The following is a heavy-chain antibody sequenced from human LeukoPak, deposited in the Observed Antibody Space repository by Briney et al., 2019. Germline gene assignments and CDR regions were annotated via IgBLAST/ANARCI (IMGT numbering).Heavy chain of an antibody. V-gene: IGHV1-46*01. Sequence: ASVKVSCKASGYTFTSYYMHWVRQAPGQGLEWMGIINPSGGSTSYAQKFQGRVTMTRDTSTSTVYMELSSLRSEDTAVYYCARGLESRWQWLAHYFDYWGQGTLVTVSS. CDR3: ARGLESRWQWLAHYFDY. CDR1: GYTFTSYY. D-gene: IGHD6-19*01. CDR2: INPSGGST. J-gene: IGHJ4*02.